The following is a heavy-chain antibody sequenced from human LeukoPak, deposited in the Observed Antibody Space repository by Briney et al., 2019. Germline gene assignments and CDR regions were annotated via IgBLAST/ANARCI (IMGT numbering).Heavy chain of an antibody. CDR1: GFTFTTYF. D-gene: IGHD6-13*01. CDR3: GRATYTSIWFHDAFDI. Sequence: GASVRVSCKASGFTFTTYFMHWVRQAPGQGLEWMGWINPYSGAINSAQKFQGRVTMTRDTSISTAYMELSMLTSDDTAVYYCGRATYTSIWFHDAFDIWGQGTMVTVSS. V-gene: IGHV1-2*02. CDR2: INPYSGAI. J-gene: IGHJ3*02.